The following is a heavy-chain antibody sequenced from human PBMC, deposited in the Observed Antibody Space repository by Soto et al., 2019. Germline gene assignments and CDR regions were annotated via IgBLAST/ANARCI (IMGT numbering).Heavy chain of an antibody. J-gene: IGHJ4*02. V-gene: IGHV4-30-2*01. CDR1: GGSISSGDYS. Sequence: SETLTLTCAVSGGSISSGDYSWSWIRQPPGKGLEWIGYIYQSGSTYYNPSLKSRVSISVDRSKNQFSLKLSSVTAADTAVYYCARARDYGGFDFWGQGTLVTVSS. CDR3: ARARDYGGFDF. CDR2: IYQSGST. D-gene: IGHD4-17*01.